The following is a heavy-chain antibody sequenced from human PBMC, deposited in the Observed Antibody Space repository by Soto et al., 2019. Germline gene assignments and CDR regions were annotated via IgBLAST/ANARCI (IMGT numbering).Heavy chain of an antibody. V-gene: IGHV3-48*01. CDR3: RLANHDYGDYRGY. D-gene: IGHD4-17*01. CDR2: ISSSSSTI. Sequence: EVQLVESGGGLVQPGGSLRLSCAASGFTFSSYSRNWVRQAPGKGLEWVSYISSSSSTIYYADSVKGRFTISRDNAKNSLYLQINSLRAEDTAVYYCRLANHDYGDYRGYWGQGTLVTVSS. J-gene: IGHJ4*02. CDR1: GFTFSSYS.